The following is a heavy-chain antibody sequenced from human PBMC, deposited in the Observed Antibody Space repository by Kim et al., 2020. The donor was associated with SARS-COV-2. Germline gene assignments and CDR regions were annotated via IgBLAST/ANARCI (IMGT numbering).Heavy chain of an antibody. CDR1: GYTFTSYG. CDR2: ISAYNGNT. V-gene: IGHV1-18*01. D-gene: IGHD3-10*01. Sequence: ASVKVSCKASGYTFTSYGISWVRQAPGQGLEWMGWISAYNGNTNYAQKLQGRVTMTTDTSTSTAYMELRSLRSDDTAVYYCARSVPPGPMVRGLRAWGQGRLFTVSS. J-gene: IGHJ4*02. CDR3: ARSVPPGPMVRGLRA.